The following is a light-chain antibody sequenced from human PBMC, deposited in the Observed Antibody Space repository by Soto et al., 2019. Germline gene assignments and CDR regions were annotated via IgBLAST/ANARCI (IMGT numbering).Light chain of an antibody. Sequence: DIQTTQSPSTLPASVGDRVTITCQASQDISNYLNWYQQKPGKAPKLLIYDASNLETGVPSRFSGSGSGTDFTFTISSLQPEDIATYYCQQYDNLPLTFGGGTKVDI. CDR2: DAS. CDR1: QDISNY. V-gene: IGKV1-33*01. J-gene: IGKJ4*01. CDR3: QQYDNLPLT.